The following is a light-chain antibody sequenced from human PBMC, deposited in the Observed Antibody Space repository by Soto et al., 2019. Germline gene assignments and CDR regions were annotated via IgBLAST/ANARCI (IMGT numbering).Light chain of an antibody. Sequence: QSVLTQPPSASGAPGQSVTISCTGTSSDVGGYNYVSWYQQHPGKAPKLMIYEVSKRPSGVPARFSGSNSGNTASLTVSGFQAEVEANYYCSSYVGSNNRLVFGTGTKVTVL. CDR1: SSDVGGYNY. CDR3: SSYVGSNNRLV. J-gene: IGLJ1*01. CDR2: EVS. V-gene: IGLV2-8*01.